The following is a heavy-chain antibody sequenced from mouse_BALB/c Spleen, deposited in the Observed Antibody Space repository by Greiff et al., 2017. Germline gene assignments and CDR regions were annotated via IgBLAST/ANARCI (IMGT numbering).Heavy chain of an antibody. CDR3: ARFGYSDY. V-gene: IGHV1-69*02. Sequence: KQPGAELVKPGASVKLSCKASGYTFTSYWMHWVKQRPGQGLEWIGEIDPSDSYTNYNQKFKGKATLTVDKSSSTAYMQLSSLTSEDSAVYYCARFGYSDYWGQGTTLTVSS. CDR2: IDPSDSYT. CDR1: GYTFTSYW. J-gene: IGHJ2*01.